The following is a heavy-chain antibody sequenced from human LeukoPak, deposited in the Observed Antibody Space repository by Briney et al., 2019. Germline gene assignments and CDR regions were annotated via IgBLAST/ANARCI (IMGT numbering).Heavy chain of an antibody. CDR2: IIPILGIA. CDR3: ARVKPGIAVGDI. J-gene: IGHJ3*02. D-gene: IGHD6-19*01. Sequence: ASVKVSCKASGGTFSSYAISWVRQAPGQGLEWMGRIIPILGIANYAQKFQGRVTITADKSTSTAYMELSSLRSEDTAVYYCARVKPGIAVGDIWGQGTMVTVSS. CDR1: GGTFSSYA. V-gene: IGHV1-69*04.